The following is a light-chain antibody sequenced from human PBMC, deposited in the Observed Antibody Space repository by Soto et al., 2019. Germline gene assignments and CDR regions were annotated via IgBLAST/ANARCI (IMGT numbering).Light chain of an antibody. CDR1: QIVNDRL. Sequence: EIVLTHSPVTLSLSPVERATLSFMASQIVNDRLLASYQQKSGQPPRLLIHGASTRAAGIPDRFSGSGSETAFTLIISRLEPEDFAVYYCQKYDDSPPKFGQGTKVDIK. CDR3: QKYDDSPPK. J-gene: IGKJ1*01. V-gene: IGKV3-20*01. CDR2: GAS.